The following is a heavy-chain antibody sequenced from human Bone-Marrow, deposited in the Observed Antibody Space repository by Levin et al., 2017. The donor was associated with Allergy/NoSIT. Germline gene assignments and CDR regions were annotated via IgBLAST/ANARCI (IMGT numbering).Heavy chain of an antibody. D-gene: IGHD2-2*01. Sequence: PGGSLRLSCAASGFTFSSYSMNWVRQAPGKGLEWVSSISSSSSYIYYADSVKGRFTISRDNAKNSLYLQMNSLRAEDTAVYYCARTNWSSQSVVVPVSLDYWGQGTLVTVSS. CDR2: ISSSSSYI. CDR1: GFTFSSYS. CDR3: ARTNWSSQSVVVPVSLDY. V-gene: IGHV3-21*01. J-gene: IGHJ4*02.